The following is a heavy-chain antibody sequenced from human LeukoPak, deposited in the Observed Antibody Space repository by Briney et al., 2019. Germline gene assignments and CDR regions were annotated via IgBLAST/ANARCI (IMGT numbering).Heavy chain of an antibody. CDR3: ARSNGWYNWHFDL. Sequence: GGSLRLSCAASGFTFSIYWMHWVRQAPGKGREWVAKIMLDGSEKYYVDSVKGRFTISTDYAKNSLYLQMNSLRVEDTAVYHCARSNGWYNWHFDLWGRGTLVTVSS. CDR2: IMLDGSEK. CDR1: GFTFSIYW. V-gene: IGHV3-7*01. J-gene: IGHJ2*01. D-gene: IGHD6-19*01.